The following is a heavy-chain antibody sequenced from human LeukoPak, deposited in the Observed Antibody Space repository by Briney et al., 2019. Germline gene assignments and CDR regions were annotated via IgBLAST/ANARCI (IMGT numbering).Heavy chain of an antibody. D-gene: IGHD1-26*01. CDR3: ARVRGSSGSYEYYHYMDV. V-gene: IGHV4-4*07. CDR2: IYTSGST. CDR1: GGSISYFY. Sequence: SETLSLTCTVSGGSISYFYWSWIRQPAGKGLEWIGRIYTSGSTNYNPSLRSRVTMSVDTSKKQFSLKLSSVTAADTAVYYCARVRGSSGSYEYYHYMDVWGKGTTVTISS. J-gene: IGHJ6*03.